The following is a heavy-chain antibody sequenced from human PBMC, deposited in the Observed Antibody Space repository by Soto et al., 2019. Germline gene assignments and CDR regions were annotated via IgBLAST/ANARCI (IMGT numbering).Heavy chain of an antibody. CDR3: AKDGGRFLEWLPGAYMDV. Sequence: PGGSLRVSCAASGFTFSSYAMSWGRQAPGKGLEWVSAISGSGGSTYYADSVKGRFTISRDNSKNTLYLQMNSLRAEDTAVYYCAKDGGRFLEWLPGAYMDVWGKGTTVTVSS. J-gene: IGHJ6*03. V-gene: IGHV3-23*01. CDR1: GFTFSSYA. CDR2: ISGSGGST. D-gene: IGHD3-3*01.